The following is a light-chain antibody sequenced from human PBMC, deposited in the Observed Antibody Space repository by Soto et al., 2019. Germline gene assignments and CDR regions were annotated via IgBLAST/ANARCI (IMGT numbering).Light chain of an antibody. Sequence: ENVLTQSPGTLSLSPGERATLSCRASQSVSSRYLNWYQQKPGQAPRLLIYGASSRATDIPDRFSGSGSGTDFTLTISRLEPEDSAVYYCQQYDSSPVTFGQGTKLEIK. CDR1: QSVSSRY. V-gene: IGKV3-20*01. J-gene: IGKJ2*01. CDR2: GAS. CDR3: QQYDSSPVT.